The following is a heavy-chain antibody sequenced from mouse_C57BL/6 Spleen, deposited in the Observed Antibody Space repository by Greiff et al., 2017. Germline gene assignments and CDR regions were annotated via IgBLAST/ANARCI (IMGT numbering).Heavy chain of an antibody. J-gene: IGHJ2*01. D-gene: IGHD1-1*01. CDR3: ARGEYYGSSSPFDY. Sequence: VQLVESGAELVRPGTSVKMSCKASGYTFTNYWIGWAKQRPGHGLEWIGDIYPGGGYTNYNEKFKGKATLTADKSSSTAYLQFSSLTSEDSASYYCARGEYYGSSSPFDYWGQGTTLTVSS. CDR1: GYTFTNYW. CDR2: IYPGGGYT. V-gene: IGHV1-63*01.